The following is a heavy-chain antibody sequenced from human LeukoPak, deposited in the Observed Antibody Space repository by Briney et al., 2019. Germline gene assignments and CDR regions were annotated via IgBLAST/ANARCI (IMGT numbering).Heavy chain of an antibody. J-gene: IGHJ4*02. CDR1: GFTVSSNY. V-gene: IGHV3-53*01. CDR2: IFSGGST. CDR3: AKRYYYASGSYYQEYYFDY. D-gene: IGHD3-10*01. Sequence: SGGSLRLSCAASGFTVSSNYMSWVRQAPGKGLEWVSIIFSGGSTYYADSVKGRFTISRDNSENTLYLQMNSLRAEDTAVYYCAKRYYYASGSYYQEYYFDYWGQGTLVTVSS.